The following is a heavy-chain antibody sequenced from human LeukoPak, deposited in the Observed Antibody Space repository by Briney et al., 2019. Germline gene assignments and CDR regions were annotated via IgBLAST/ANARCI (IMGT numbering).Heavy chain of an antibody. Sequence: GGSLRLSCAASGFAFSSYWMSWVRQAPGKGLEWVANIKQDGSEKYYVDSVKGRFTISRDNAKNSLYLQMNSLRAEDTAVYYCARDIGPNWNDVEDYWGQGTLVTVSS. CDR1: GFAFSSYW. CDR3: ARDIGPNWNDVEDY. CDR2: IKQDGSEK. J-gene: IGHJ4*02. D-gene: IGHD1-20*01. V-gene: IGHV3-7*01.